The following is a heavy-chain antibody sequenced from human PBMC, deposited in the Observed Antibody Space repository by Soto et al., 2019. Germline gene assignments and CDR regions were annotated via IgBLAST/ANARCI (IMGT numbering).Heavy chain of an antibody. J-gene: IGHJ6*02. D-gene: IGHD3-16*01. CDR3: VRGGPNWDYYFYGMDV. Sequence: GGSLRLSCAASGFTFSSYDMHWVRQAPGKGLEWVAVISYDGSNKYYADSVKGRFTISRDNSKNTLYLQMNSLRAEDTAVYYCVRGGPNWDYYFYGMDVWGQGTTVTVSS. CDR1: GFTFSSYD. CDR2: ISYDGSNK. V-gene: IGHV3-30-3*01.